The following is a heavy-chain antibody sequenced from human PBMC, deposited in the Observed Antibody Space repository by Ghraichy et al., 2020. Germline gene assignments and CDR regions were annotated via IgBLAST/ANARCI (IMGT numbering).Heavy chain of an antibody. CDR1: GFTFRSYA. D-gene: IGHD6-19*01. Sequence: GGSLRLSCAASGFTFRSYAMSWVRQAPGKGLEWVSVISGSGGSTYYADSVKGRFTISRDNSKNTLYLQMNSLRAEDTAVYYCAKIGSVAFDYFDYWGQGTLVTVSS. CDR3: AKIGSVAFDYFDY. CDR2: ISGSGGST. V-gene: IGHV3-23*01. J-gene: IGHJ4*02.